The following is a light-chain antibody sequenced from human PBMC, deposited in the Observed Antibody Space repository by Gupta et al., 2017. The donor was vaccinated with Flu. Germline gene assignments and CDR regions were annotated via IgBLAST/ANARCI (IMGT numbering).Light chain of an antibody. CDR1: QRISKY. J-gene: IGKJ2*01. CDR2: AAS. V-gene: IGKV1-39*01. Sequence: DIQMTQSPSSLSASVGDRVTITCRPSQRISKYLNWYQQRPGKAPKLLISAASTLQSGVPSRFSGSGSGTNFTLSIRKVHPEDFGTYCCQQSVSVPNTFGQGTKLEIE. CDR3: QQSVSVPNT.